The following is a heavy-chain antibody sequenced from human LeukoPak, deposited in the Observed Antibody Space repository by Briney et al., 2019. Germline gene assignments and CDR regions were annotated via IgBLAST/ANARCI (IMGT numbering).Heavy chain of an antibody. Sequence: GRSLRLPCAASGFTFSSYGMHWVRQAPGKGLEWVAVISYDGSNKYYADSVKGRFTISRDNSKNTLYLQMNSLRAEDTAVYYCAKSHYRGFGELFPNFDYWGQGTLVTVSS. CDR2: ISYDGSNK. V-gene: IGHV3-30*18. CDR1: GFTFSSYG. J-gene: IGHJ4*02. CDR3: AKSHYRGFGELFPNFDY. D-gene: IGHD3-10*01.